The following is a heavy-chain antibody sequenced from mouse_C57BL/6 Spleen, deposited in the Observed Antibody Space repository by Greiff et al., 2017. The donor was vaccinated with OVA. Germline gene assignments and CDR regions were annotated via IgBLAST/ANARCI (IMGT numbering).Heavy chain of an antibody. CDR3: TRDQSDVCDGWYFDV. CDR1: GFTFSSYA. Sequence: EVQLVESGEGLVKPGGSLKLSCAASGFTFSSYAMSWVRQTPEKGLEWVAYISSGGDYIYYEDTVKGLFNSSRDNARNTLYLQISSLKSEDTAMYYCTRDQSDVCDGWYFDVWGTGTTLTVSS. V-gene: IGHV5-9-1*02. CDR2: ISSGGDYI. J-gene: IGHJ1*03. D-gene: IGHD2-3*01.